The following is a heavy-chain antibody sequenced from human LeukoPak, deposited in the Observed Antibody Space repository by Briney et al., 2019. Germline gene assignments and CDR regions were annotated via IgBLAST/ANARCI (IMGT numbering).Heavy chain of an antibody. D-gene: IGHD1-1*01. CDR1: GGSFDSKY. CDR2: IYTSGST. CDR3: ANYTRNVHYYMDV. V-gene: IGHV4-4*09. Sequence: PSETLSLTCSVSGGSFDSKYWSWIRQPPGKGLEWIGYIYTSGSTNFNPSLRSRVAMSIDTSKNQFSLKVYSVTAADTAVYYCANYTRNVHYYMDVWAKGTTVIVSS. J-gene: IGHJ6*03.